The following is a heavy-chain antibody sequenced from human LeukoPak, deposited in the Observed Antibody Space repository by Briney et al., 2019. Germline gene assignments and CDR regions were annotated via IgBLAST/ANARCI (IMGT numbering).Heavy chain of an antibody. V-gene: IGHV1-46*01. J-gene: IGHJ3*02. Sequence: PGGSLRLSCAASGYTFTSSYIHWVRQAPGQGLEWMGIINPSGGSTSYAQKFQGRVIMTRDTSTSTVYMEISSLRSEDTAVYYCARQRGGQYEDGFDMWGQGTMVTVSS. CDR2: INPSGGST. CDR1: GYTFTSSY. D-gene: IGHD2-8*01. CDR3: ARQRGGQYEDGFDM.